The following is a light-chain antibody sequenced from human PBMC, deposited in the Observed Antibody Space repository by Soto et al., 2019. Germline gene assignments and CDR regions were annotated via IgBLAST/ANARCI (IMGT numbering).Light chain of an antibody. CDR3: QQYGSSPGT. J-gene: IGKJ2*01. Sequence: EIVLTQSPGTLSLSPGERATLSCRASQSVSSSYLAWYQQKPGQAPRLLIYGASSRATGIPDRFSGSGSGTDFTLTISRVEPEDFAVYYCQQYGSSPGTFGQRTKLEIK. V-gene: IGKV3-20*01. CDR2: GAS. CDR1: QSVSSSY.